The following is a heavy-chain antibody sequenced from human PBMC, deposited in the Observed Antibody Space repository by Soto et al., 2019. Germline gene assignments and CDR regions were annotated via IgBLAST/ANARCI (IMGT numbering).Heavy chain of an antibody. V-gene: IGHV1-69*12. D-gene: IGHD3-22*01. CDR1: GGTFNSYA. CDR3: ASHYDSGGYYYRGLDY. CDR2: IIPIFGTA. Sequence: QVQLVQSGAEVKKPGYSVKVSCKASGGTFNSYAISWVRQAPGQGLEWIGGIIPIFGTADYAQKFQGRVTITAVDSTSTAYMERSSLRSEDTAVYYCASHYDSGGYYYRGLDYWGQGTLVTVSS. J-gene: IGHJ4*02.